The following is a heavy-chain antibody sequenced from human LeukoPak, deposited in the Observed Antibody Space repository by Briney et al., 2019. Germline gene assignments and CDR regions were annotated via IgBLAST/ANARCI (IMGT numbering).Heavy chain of an antibody. CDR1: GFTISSYG. V-gene: IGHV3-33*08. D-gene: IGHD5-12*01. CDR2: IWYDGSNK. CDR3: ARALVASDLDY. J-gene: IGHJ4*02. Sequence: GGSLRLSCGATGFTISSYGMHWVRQAPGKGLEWVAVIWYDGSNKYYADSVKGRFTISRDNSKNTLYLQMNSLRAEDTAVYYCARALVASDLDYWGQGTLVTVSS.